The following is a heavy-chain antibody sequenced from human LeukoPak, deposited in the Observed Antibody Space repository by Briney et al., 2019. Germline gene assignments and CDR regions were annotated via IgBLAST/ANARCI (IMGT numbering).Heavy chain of an antibody. D-gene: IGHD6-19*01. CDR1: GFSFVDYA. CDR3: VKVGLSIAVAGRYYYYGLDV. CDR2: ISGDGGST. J-gene: IGHJ6*02. V-gene: IGHV3-43*02. Sequence: GGSLRLSCAASGFSFVDYAMHWVRQAPGKGLEWVSLISGDGGSTYYADSVKGRFTISRDNSKDSLYLQMNSLRIEDTAFYYCVKVGLSIAVAGRYYYYGLDVWGQGTTVTVSS.